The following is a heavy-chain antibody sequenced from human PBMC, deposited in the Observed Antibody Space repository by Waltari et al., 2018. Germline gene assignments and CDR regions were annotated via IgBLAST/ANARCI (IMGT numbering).Heavy chain of an antibody. CDR2: INNGGVDK. CDR1: GFSFPAYA. CDR3: AKEIGALGTPVFDY. V-gene: IGHV3-23*01. D-gene: IGHD6-13*01. Sequence: EVQLLESGGGVAQPGGSLTLPCAASGFSFPAYAMSWVRQTPDRGLEWVSGINNGGVDKYYTDSVKGRFIVSRDNSRNTLYLQMSSLRAEDTAVYYCAKEIGALGTPVFDYWGQGTLVSVSS. J-gene: IGHJ4*02.